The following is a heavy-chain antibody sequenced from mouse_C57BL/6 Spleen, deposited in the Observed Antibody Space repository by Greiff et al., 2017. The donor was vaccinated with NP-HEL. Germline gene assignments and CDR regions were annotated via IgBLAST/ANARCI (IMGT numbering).Heavy chain of an antibody. D-gene: IGHD2-4*01. CDR2: ISGGGGNT. CDR3: ARLGYDYDEAWFAY. V-gene: IGHV5-9*01. Sequence: EVQLVESGGGLVKPGGSLKLSCAASGFTFSSYTMSWVRQTPEKRLEWVATISGGGGNTYYPDSVKGRFTISRDNARNTLYLQMSSLRSEDTALDYCARLGYDYDEAWFAYWGQGTLVTVSA. J-gene: IGHJ3*01. CDR1: GFTFSSYT.